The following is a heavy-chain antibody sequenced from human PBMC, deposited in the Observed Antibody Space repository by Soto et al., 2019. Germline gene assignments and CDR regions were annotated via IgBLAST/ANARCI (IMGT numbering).Heavy chain of an antibody. CDR3: PRDGGYGSGSH. CDR2: ISACNGNT. Sequence: QVQLVQSGAEVKKPGASVKVSCKASGYTFTSYGITWVRQAPGQGLEWMGWISACNGNTNYAQKLQGRVTMATDTSTSTAYMELRSLTAEDTSVYYCPRDGGYGSGSHWGQGTLVIVSS. CDR1: GYTFTSYG. J-gene: IGHJ4*02. D-gene: IGHD3-10*01. V-gene: IGHV1-18*01.